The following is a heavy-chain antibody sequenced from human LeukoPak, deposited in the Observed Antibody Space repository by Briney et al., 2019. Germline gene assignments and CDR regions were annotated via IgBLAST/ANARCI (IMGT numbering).Heavy chain of an antibody. Sequence: GGFLRLSCAASGFTFSSYNMNWVRQAPGKGLEWVSYITSSSSITYYADPVKGRFTISRDNAKNSLYLQMNSLRVEDTAVYYCASLSVVVVPAAFDYWGQGTLVTVSS. CDR1: GFTFSSYN. CDR2: ITSSSSIT. D-gene: IGHD2-2*01. CDR3: ASLSVVVVPAAFDY. J-gene: IGHJ4*02. V-gene: IGHV3-48*04.